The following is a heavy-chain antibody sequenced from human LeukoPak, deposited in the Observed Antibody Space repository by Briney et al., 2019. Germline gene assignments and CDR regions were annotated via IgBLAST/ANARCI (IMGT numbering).Heavy chain of an antibody. CDR1: GGSFSGYY. D-gene: IGHD4-23*01. CDR2: INHSGST. CDR3: AYSTVVTRGYY. V-gene: IGHV4-34*01. J-gene: IGHJ4*02. Sequence: SETLSLTCAVYGGSFSGYYWSWIRQPPGKGLEWIGEINHSGSTNYNPSLKSRVTISIDTSKNQFSLKLSSVTAADTAVYYCAYSTVVTRGYYWGQGTLVTVSS.